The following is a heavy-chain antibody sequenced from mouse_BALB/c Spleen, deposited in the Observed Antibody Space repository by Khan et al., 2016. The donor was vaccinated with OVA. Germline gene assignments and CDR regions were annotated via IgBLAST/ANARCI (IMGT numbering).Heavy chain of an antibody. J-gene: IGHJ4*01. CDR3: ATAGHYGGRYNFAMDY. CDR2: INPSTGYN. V-gene: IGHV1-7*01. Sequence: LEESGAELAKPGASVMMSCKASGYTFSTYWMHWVKQRPGQGLEWIGYINPSTGYNEYNQKFKDKATLTADTSSTTAYMQLSSLTSEDSAVYYYATAGHYGGRYNFAMDYWGQGTSVTVSS. D-gene: IGHD1-1*01. CDR1: GYTFSTYW.